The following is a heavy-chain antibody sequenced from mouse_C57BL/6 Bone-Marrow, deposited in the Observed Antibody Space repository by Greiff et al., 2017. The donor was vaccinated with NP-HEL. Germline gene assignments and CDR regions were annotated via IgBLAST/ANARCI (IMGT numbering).Heavy chain of an antibody. J-gene: IGHJ2*01. CDR2: ISGGGGNT. CDR3: ARSYYSNYVDYFDY. D-gene: IGHD2-5*01. V-gene: IGHV5-9*01. CDR1: GFTFSSYT. Sequence: DVQLVESGGGLVKPGGSLKLSCAASGFTFSSYTMSWVRQTPEKRLEWVATISGGGGNTYYPDSVKGRFTISRDNAKNTLYLQMSSLRSEDTALYYCARSYYSNYVDYFDYWGQGTTLTVSS.